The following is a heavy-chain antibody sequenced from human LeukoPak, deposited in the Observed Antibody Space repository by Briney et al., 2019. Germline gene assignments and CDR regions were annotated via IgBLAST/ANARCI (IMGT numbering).Heavy chain of an antibody. V-gene: IGHV3-20*04. CDR1: GPTFEDYS. CDR2: IDWNGGST. Sequence: GGSLRLSCTASGPTFEDYSMNWVRHAPGKGLEWVSGIDWNGGSTGYADFVKGRFTVSKDNANKSLYLHMNGLRVEDTAFYYCARDYYGRLDFWGQGTLVTVSS. D-gene: IGHD3-10*01. J-gene: IGHJ4*02. CDR3: ARDYYGRLDF.